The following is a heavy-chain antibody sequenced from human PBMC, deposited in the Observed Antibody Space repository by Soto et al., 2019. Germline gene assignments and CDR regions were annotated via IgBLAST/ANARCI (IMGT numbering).Heavy chain of an antibody. V-gene: IGHV3-48*03. CDR2: ISSSGSTI. J-gene: IGHJ4*02. D-gene: IGHD3-22*01. CDR1: GFTFSSYE. Sequence: LRLSCAASGFTFSSYEMNWVRQAPGKGLEWVSYISSSGSTIYYADSVKGRFTISRDNAKNSLYLQMNSPRAEDTAVYYCARAYYYDSSGYYGRYFDYWGQGTLVTVSS. CDR3: ARAYYYDSSGYYGRYFDY.